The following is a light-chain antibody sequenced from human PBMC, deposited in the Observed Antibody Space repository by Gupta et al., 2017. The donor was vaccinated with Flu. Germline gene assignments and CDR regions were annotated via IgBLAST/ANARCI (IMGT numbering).Light chain of an antibody. Sequence: QSALTEPASVSGSPGQAITISCTGTSSDVGGYNFVSWYQQRPGKAPNLMIYEFNNRPAGVSNRFSGSKSGNTASLTISGLQAEDEADYYCSSYTDTSTFYVFGTGTKVTVL. V-gene: IGLV2-14*01. CDR1: SSDVGGYNF. CDR3: SSYTDTSTFYV. J-gene: IGLJ1*01. CDR2: EFN.